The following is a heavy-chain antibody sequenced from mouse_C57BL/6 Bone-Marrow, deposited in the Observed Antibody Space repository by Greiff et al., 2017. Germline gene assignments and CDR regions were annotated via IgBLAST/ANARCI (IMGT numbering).Heavy chain of an antibody. V-gene: IGHV10-1*01. J-gene: IGHJ4*01. Sequence: DVPLQESGGGLVQPKGSLKLSCAASGFSFNTYAMNWVRQAPGKGLEWVARIRSKSNNYATYYADSVKDRFPISSDDSESMLYLQMNNLKTEDTAIYYCVRHLWDRYRGYYYAMDYGGQGTSVTVSS. CDR3: VRHLWDRYRGYYYAMDY. CDR1: GFSFNTYA. D-gene: IGHD3-3*01. CDR2: IRSKSNNYAT.